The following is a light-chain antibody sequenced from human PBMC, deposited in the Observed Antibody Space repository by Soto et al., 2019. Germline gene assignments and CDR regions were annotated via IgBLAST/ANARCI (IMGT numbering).Light chain of an antibody. Sequence: IPMNQSPSTMSVSXGDRVTITCRARQTISSLLAWYQQKPGKAPKLXXSTASTLKRGGPSRFSGSGSVTEFTRTISSRQPEDFATYYGQHYNSYSEAFGQGTKVDIK. CDR2: TAS. CDR1: QTISSL. CDR3: QHYNSYSEA. J-gene: IGKJ1*01. V-gene: IGKV1-5*03.